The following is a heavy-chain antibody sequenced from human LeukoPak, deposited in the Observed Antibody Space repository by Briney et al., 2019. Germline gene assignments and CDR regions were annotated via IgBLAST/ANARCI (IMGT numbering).Heavy chain of an antibody. V-gene: IGHV3-30-3*01. CDR3: AKDMGAAAGRFDY. CDR1: GFTFSSYA. Sequence: GRSLRLSCAASGFTFSSYAMHWVRQAPGKGLEWVAVISYDGSNKYYADSVKGRFTISRDNSKNTLYLQMNSLRAEDTAVYYCAKDMGAAAGRFDYWGQGTLVTVSS. J-gene: IGHJ4*02. D-gene: IGHD6-13*01. CDR2: ISYDGSNK.